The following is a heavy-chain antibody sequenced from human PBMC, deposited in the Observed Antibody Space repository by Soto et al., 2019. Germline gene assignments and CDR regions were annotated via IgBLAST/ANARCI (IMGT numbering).Heavy chain of an antibody. CDR2: INPNSGGT. Sequence: VASVKVSCKASGYTFTGYYMHWVRQAPGQGLEWMGWINPNSGGTNYAQKFQGWVTMTRDTSISTAYMELSRLRSDDTAVYYCAYTQLQYDAFDIWGKGPMVTVSS. J-gene: IGHJ3*02. CDR3: AYTQLQYDAFDI. CDR1: GYTFTGYY. V-gene: IGHV1-2*04. D-gene: IGHD2-2*02.